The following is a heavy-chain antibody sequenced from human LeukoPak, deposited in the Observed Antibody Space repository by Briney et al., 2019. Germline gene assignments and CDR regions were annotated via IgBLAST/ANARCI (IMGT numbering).Heavy chain of an antibody. Sequence: SETLFLTCTVSGGSISSGGYYWSWIRQHPGKGLEWIGYIYYSGSTYYNPSLKSRVTISVDTSKNQFSLKLSSVTAADTAVYYCAREAYYYDSSGSGYFDYWGQGTLVTVSS. D-gene: IGHD3-22*01. CDR1: GGSISSGGYY. V-gene: IGHV4-31*03. J-gene: IGHJ4*02. CDR3: AREAYYYDSSGSGYFDY. CDR2: IYYSGST.